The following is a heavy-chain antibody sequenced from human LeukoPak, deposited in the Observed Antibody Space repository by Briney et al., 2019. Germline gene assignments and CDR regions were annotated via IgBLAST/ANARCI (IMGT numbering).Heavy chain of an antibody. CDR1: GFTFNIYA. J-gene: IGHJ4*02. CDR2: ITGSGTNT. CDR3: AKPLSWSYYNAGWYFDY. V-gene: IGHV3-23*01. D-gene: IGHD3-10*01. Sequence: GGSLRLSCAASGFTFNIYAMSWVRQAPGQGLEWVSAITGSGTNTYFADSVKGRFTISRDNSKNTLYLQMNSLRAEDTALYYCAKPLSWSYYNAGWYFDYWGQGTLVTVSS.